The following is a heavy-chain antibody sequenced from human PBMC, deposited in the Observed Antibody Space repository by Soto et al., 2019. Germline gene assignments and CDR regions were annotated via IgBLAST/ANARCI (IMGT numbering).Heavy chain of an antibody. Sequence: EVHLVESGGGLVQPGGSLRLSCAASGFTFSNYWMSWVRQAPGKGLEWVANMKPDGSVKYYVDSVKGRFTLSRDNAKNTLYLQMNSLRVEDTAVYYCAREILVPAAFDAFDIWGQGTMVTVSS. J-gene: IGHJ3*02. CDR3: AREILVPAAFDAFDI. D-gene: IGHD2-2*01. CDR1: GFTFSNYW. CDR2: MKPDGSVK. V-gene: IGHV3-7*01.